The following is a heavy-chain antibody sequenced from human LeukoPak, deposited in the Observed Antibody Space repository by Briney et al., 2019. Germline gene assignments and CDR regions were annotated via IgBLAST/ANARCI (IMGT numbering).Heavy chain of an antibody. CDR2: IRQDGDTK. Sequence: GGSLRLSCAASGFPFNAYWMTWVRQAPGKGLEWVANIRQDGDTKYYVDSVKGRFTISRDNAMNSLYLQMNSLRAEDTAIYYCVRSLPYGTTWYGRSDFWGQGTLVTVSS. J-gene: IGHJ4*02. V-gene: IGHV3-7*03. CDR1: GFPFNAYW. D-gene: IGHD6-13*01. CDR3: VRSLPYGTTWYGRSDF.